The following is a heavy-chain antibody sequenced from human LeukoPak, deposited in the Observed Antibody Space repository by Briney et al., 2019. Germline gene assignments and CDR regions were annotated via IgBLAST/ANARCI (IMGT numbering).Heavy chain of an antibody. V-gene: IGHV3-23*01. CDR3: AKDHSNGDYGVDY. D-gene: IGHD4-17*01. CDR1: GFTFSSYV. J-gene: IGHJ4*02. CDR2: IGTGRDDT. Sequence: PGGSLRLSCAASGFTFSSYVMTWVRQAPGKGLEWVSTIGTGRDDTHYADSVKGRFTISRDNSKNTLYLQMNSLRAEDTAVYYCAKDHSNGDYGVDYWGQGTLVTVSS.